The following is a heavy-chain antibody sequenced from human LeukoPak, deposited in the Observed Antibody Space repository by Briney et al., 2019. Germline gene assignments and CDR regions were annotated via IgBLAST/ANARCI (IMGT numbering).Heavy chain of an antibody. CDR1: GFTFSTQW. Sequence: PGGSLRLSCAASGFTFSTQWMSWVRQAPGKGLEWVAIVNQAGTQKYYVDSVKGRFTISRDNAKNSLYLQMNSLRAEDTAVYYCARIRVRGVGIDYWGQGTLVTVSS. CDR2: VNQAGTQK. D-gene: IGHD3-10*01. V-gene: IGHV3-7*01. CDR3: ARIRVRGVGIDY. J-gene: IGHJ4*02.